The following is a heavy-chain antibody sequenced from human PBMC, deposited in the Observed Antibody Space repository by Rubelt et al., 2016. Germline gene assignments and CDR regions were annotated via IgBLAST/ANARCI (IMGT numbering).Heavy chain of an antibody. Sequence: QAPGKGLEWMGGFDPEEGETIYAQKFQGRVTMTEDTYTDTAYMELSSLRSEDPAVYYCATTGRSWDWGQGTLVTVSS. CDR2: FDPEEGET. J-gene: IGHJ4*02. CDR3: ATTGRSWD. V-gene: IGHV1-24*01. D-gene: IGHD6-13*01.